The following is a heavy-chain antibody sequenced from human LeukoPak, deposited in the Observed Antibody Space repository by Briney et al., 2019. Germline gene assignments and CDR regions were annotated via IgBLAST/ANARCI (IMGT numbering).Heavy chain of an antibody. Sequence: NPSETLSLTCTVSGGSIISTNYYWAWIRHPPGKGLEWIASVHYSGTPYYNPPLKSRVTMSVDTSKNQFSLKLSFVTAADTAVYYCARLGSQLLFDPWGQGTLVTVTS. CDR3: ARLGSQLLFDP. J-gene: IGHJ5*02. D-gene: IGHD6-19*01. V-gene: IGHV4-39*01. CDR1: GGSIISTNYY. CDR2: VHYSGTP.